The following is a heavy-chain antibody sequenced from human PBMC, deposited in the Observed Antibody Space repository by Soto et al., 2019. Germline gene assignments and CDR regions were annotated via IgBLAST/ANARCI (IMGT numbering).Heavy chain of an antibody. J-gene: IGHJ4*01. Sequence: QVQLVESGGGVVQPGGSLRLSCAASGFTFSRYGMHWVRQAPGKGLEWVAVMSYDGNNKYYADSVKGRFTVSIDNSRNTQYLQMNSLKVDDTAVYFCAKGFLSGGYCANGVCYHFDYWGHGTPVTVSS. CDR2: MSYDGNNK. V-gene: IGHV3-30*18. D-gene: IGHD2-8*01. CDR3: AKGFLSGGYCANGVCYHFDY. CDR1: GFTFSRYG.